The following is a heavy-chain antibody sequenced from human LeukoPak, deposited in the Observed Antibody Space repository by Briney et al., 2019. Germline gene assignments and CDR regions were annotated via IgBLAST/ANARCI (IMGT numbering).Heavy chain of an antibody. J-gene: IGHJ4*02. Sequence: GGSLRLSCAASGFTFSSYNMNWVRQAPGKGLEWVSSISSSSNYIYYADSMKGRFTISRDNAKNSLYLQMNSLRAEDTAAYYCARVTYFDSSGYSHWGQGTLVTVSS. D-gene: IGHD3-22*01. CDR3: ARVTYFDSSGYSH. CDR2: ISSSSNYI. V-gene: IGHV3-21*01. CDR1: GFTFSSYN.